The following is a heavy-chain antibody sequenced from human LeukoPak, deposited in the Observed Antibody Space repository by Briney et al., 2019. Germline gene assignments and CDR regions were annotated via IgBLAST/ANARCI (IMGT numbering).Heavy chain of an antibody. CDR2: INHRGST. CDR3: ARGDEYSCVPWYYYYMDV. V-gene: IGHV4-34*01. D-gene: IGHD6-6*01. Sequence: SETLSLTCAVYGGSFSTYYWSWIRQPPGKGLEWIGEINHRGSTNSNPSLKSRVTMSLDTSKNQFSLKLSSVTAADTAVYFCARGDEYSCVPWYYYYMDVWGKGTTVTVSS. CDR1: GGSFSTYY. J-gene: IGHJ6*03.